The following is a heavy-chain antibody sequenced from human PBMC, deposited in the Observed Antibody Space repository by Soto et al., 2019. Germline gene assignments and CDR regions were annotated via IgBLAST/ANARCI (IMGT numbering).Heavy chain of an antibody. CDR1: GFTLSNTG. CDR3: AKDWGSSGGFNGFDS. V-gene: IGHV3-30*18. J-gene: IGHJ5*01. D-gene: IGHD6-25*01. CDR2: ISHDGFSQ. Sequence: QVQLVESGGGVVQPGTSLRLSCVVSGFTLSNTGVHWVRQAPGKGLEWVAMISHDGFSQHYVDSVRGRFTISRDNSKIALYLQMDSLRPEDTSVYYCAKDWGSSGGFNGFDSWGQGTLVIVSS.